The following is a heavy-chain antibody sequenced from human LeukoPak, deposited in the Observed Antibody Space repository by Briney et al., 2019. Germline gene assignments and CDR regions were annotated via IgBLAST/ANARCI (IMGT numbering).Heavy chain of an antibody. D-gene: IGHD4-23*01. CDR1: GFTFSDHY. CDR3: ARLVVTPDY. Sequence: QPGGSLRLSCAASGFTFSDHYMDWVRQAPGKGLEWVGRTRNKANSYTTEYAASVKGRFTISRDDSKNSLYLQMNSLETEDTAVHYCARLVVTPDYWGQGTLVTVSS. CDR2: TRNKANSYTT. J-gene: IGHJ4*02. V-gene: IGHV3-72*01.